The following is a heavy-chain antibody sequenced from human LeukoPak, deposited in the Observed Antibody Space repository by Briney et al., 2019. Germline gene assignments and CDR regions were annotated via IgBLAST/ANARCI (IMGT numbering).Heavy chain of an antibody. CDR1: GDSVSSNSAA. CDR2: TYYRSKWYN. D-gene: IGHD6-19*01. Sequence: SQTLSLTCAISGDSVSSNSAAWNWIRQSPSRGLEWLGRTYYRSKWYNDYAVSVKSRITINPDTSKNQFSLKLSSVTAADTAVYYCARHPLQWLDYYFDYWGQGTLVTVSS. V-gene: IGHV6-1*01. CDR3: ARHPLQWLDYYFDY. J-gene: IGHJ4*02.